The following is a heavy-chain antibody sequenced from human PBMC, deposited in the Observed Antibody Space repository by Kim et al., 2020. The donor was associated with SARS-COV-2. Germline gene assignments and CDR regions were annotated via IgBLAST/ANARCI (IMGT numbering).Heavy chain of an antibody. CDR3: ARGSVEWELPDLDY. CDR1: GGSFSGYY. D-gene: IGHD1-26*01. CDR2: INHSGST. J-gene: IGHJ4*02. Sequence: SETLSLTCAVYGGSFSGYYWSWIRQPPGKGLEWIGEINHSGSTNYNPSLKSRVTISVDTSKNQFSLKLSSVTAADTAVYYCARGSVEWELPDLDYWGQGTLVTVSS. V-gene: IGHV4-34*01.